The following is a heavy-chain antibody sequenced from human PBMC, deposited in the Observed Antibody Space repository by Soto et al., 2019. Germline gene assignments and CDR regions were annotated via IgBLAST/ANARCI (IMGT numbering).Heavy chain of an antibody. CDR2: IYYGGTA. CDR1: GHSISSGYF. D-gene: IGHD1-1*01. V-gene: IGHV4-38-2*02. J-gene: IGHJ5*02. CDR3: ARDASVGTGWFDP. Sequence: SETLSLTCAVSGHSISSGYFWGWLRQPPGKGLEWIGSIYYGGTAYYNPSLKSRVTMSLDMSKNQFSLSLSSGTAADTAFYYCARDASVGTGWFDPWGQGTLVTVSS.